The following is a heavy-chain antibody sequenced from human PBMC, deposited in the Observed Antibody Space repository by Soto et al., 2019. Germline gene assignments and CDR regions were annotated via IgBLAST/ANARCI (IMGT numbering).Heavy chain of an antibody. Sequence: ASVKVSCKASGYTFTSYALHWVRQAPGQRLEWMGWINAGNGNTRYSQKFQDRVTITRDTSASTAYMELSSLRSEDTAVYYCARDGVCSGGRCYSYYYYYMDVWGKGTTVTV. V-gene: IGHV1-3*01. CDR2: INAGNGNT. CDR3: ARDGVCSGGRCYSYYYYYMDV. CDR1: GYTFTSYA. D-gene: IGHD2-15*01. J-gene: IGHJ6*03.